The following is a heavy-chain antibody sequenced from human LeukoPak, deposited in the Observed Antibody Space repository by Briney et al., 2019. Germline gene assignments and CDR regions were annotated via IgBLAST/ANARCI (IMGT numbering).Heavy chain of an antibody. Sequence: PGGSLRLSCAASGFTFSSAWMTWVRQAPGKGLEWVGRIKGKTDGGTPDYAAPVKGRFTISRDHSEDTLYPQMNSLKTEDTAVYYCILAAAGPAYWGQGALVTVSS. J-gene: IGHJ4*02. CDR2: IKGKTDGGTP. CDR3: ILAAAGPAY. V-gene: IGHV3-15*01. D-gene: IGHD6-13*01. CDR1: GFTFSSAW.